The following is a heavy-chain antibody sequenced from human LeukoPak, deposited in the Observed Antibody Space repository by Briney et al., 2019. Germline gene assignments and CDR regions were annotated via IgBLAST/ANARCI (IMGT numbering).Heavy chain of an antibody. Sequence: HWGSLRLSCAASGFSFSDYAMHWVRQAPGKGLEWVAVISFDGNEKYSADSVKGQFTISRDNSKNTLYLQMNSLRTEDTAVYYCARGRTGTFDYWGQGNLVTVSS. J-gene: IGHJ4*02. CDR3: ARGRTGTFDY. D-gene: IGHD3/OR15-3a*01. V-gene: IGHV3-30*04. CDR1: GFSFSDYA. CDR2: ISFDGNEK.